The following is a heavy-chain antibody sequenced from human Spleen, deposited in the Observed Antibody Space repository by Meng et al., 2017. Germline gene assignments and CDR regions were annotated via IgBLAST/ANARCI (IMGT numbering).Heavy chain of an antibody. D-gene: IGHD3-22*01. CDR2: INHSGST. V-gene: IGHV4-34*01. CDR1: GGSFSGYY. CDR3: ARGRLETTMIVVVITGMIYYFDY. Sequence: SETLSLTCAVNGGSFSGYYWSWIRQPPGKGLEWIGEINHSGSTNYNPSLKSRVTISIDTSKNQFFLKMFFVTAADTAVYYCARGRLETTMIVVVITGMIYYFDYWGQGTRVTVSS. J-gene: IGHJ4*02.